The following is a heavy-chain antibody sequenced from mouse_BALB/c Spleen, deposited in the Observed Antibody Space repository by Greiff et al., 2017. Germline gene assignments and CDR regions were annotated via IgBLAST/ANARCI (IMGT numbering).Heavy chain of an antibody. CDR2: ISTYYGDA. J-gene: IGHJ4*01. V-gene: IGHV1S137*01. D-gene: IGHD2-4*01. CDR1: GYTFTDYA. Sequence: VQRVESGAELVRPGVSVKISCKGSGYTFTDYAMHWVKQSHAKSLEWIGVISTYYGDASYNQKFKGKATMTVDKSSSTAYMELARLTSEDSAIYYCARGLRPLYAMDYWGQGTSVTVSS. CDR3: ARGLRPLYAMDY.